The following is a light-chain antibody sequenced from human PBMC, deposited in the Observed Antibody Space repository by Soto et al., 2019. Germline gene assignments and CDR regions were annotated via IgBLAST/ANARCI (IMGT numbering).Light chain of an antibody. Sequence: QSALTQPASVSGSPGQSVTISCTGTSSDFGNYDLVSWYQQHPGKAPKLMIYEANKRPSGVSNRFSGSKSGNTASLTISGLQAEDEADYYCCSYAGTSTYVFGTGTQLTVL. CDR3: CSYAGTSTYV. J-gene: IGLJ1*01. V-gene: IGLV2-23*01. CDR1: SSDFGNYDL. CDR2: EAN.